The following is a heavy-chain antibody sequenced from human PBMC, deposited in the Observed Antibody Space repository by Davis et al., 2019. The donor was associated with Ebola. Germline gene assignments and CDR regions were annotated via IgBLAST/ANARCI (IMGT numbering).Heavy chain of an antibody. J-gene: IGHJ5*02. V-gene: IGHV4-39*01. CDR1: GDSISNYNFY. D-gene: IGHD4-23*01. CDR2: IYYTGNT. CDR3: ARRDNDYGGDSIWFDL. Sequence: MPSETLSLTCIVSGDSISNYNFYWAWIRQTPGKKLEWIGSIYYTGNTNYNPSLKSRVTISTTTSRNNFSLRLRSVTAADTAVYFCARRDNDYGGDSIWFDLWGQGILVTVPS.